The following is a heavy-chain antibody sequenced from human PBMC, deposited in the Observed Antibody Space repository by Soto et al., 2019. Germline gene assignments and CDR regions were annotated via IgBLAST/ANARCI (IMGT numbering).Heavy chain of an antibody. Sequence: QVRLQESGPGPVKPSQTLSLSCTVSGASITSGGSYWTWIRQQPGKGLEWLGYIYYSGCTKYNPSLESRVTMSLDTSKNLFSLRLNSVTAADTAVYYCVTNRGDYDGSFFAHWGQGTLVTVSS. CDR2: IYYSGCT. J-gene: IGHJ4*02. CDR3: VTNRGDYDGSFFAH. V-gene: IGHV4-31*04. CDR1: GASITSGGSY. D-gene: IGHD3-16*01.